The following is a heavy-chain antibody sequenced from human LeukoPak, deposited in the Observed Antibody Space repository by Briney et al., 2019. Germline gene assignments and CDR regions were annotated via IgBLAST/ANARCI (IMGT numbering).Heavy chain of an antibody. Sequence: GGSLRLSCAASGFTFSDYGMSWVRQAPGKGLEWVSVISGSGDSTYYADSVKGRFSISRDNPKNTLYLQMNSLRAEDTAVYYCAKDRQAAAPNVRFDPWGQGPWSPSPQ. CDR2: ISGSGDST. CDR3: AKDRQAAAPNVRFDP. J-gene: IGHJ5*02. CDR1: GFTFSDYG. V-gene: IGHV3-23*01. D-gene: IGHD6-13*01.